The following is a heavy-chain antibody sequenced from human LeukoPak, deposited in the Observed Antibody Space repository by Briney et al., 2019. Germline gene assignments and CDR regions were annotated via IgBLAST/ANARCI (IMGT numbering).Heavy chain of an antibody. V-gene: IGHV3-48*01. CDR2: ISSSNSTI. CDR3: ARVFEDIVKYYYYGMDV. D-gene: IGHD5-12*01. CDR1: GFTFRAYS. Sequence: GGSLRLSCAASGFTFRAYSMNWVRQAPGKGLEWVSYISSSNSTIYYADSVKGRFTISRDNAKNSLYLQMNSLRAEDTAVYYCARVFEDIVKYYYYGMDVWGQGTTVTVSS. J-gene: IGHJ6*02.